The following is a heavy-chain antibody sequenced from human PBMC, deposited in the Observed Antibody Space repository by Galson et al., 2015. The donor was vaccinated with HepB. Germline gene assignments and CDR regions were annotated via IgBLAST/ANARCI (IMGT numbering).Heavy chain of an antibody. V-gene: IGHV1-69*01. J-gene: IGHJ5*02. CDR1: GGTFSSYA. CDR2: IIPIFGTA. Sequence: SCKASGGTFSSYAISWVRQAPGQGLEWMGGIIPIFGTANYAQKFQGRVTITADESTSTAYMELSSLRSEDTAVYYCARDPAAQGWFDPWGQGTLVTVSS. D-gene: IGHD6-6*01. CDR3: ARDPAAQGWFDP.